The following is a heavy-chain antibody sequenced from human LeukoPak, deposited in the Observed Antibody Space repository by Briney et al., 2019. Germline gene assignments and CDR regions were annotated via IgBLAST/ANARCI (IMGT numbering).Heavy chain of an antibody. D-gene: IGHD1-26*01. CDR3: ARLWGARAFDY. V-gene: IGHV3-48*04. Sequence: GGSLRLSCAASGFTFSIYGMNWARQAPGKGLEWVSYISSSGTTTFHADSVKGRFTISRDNAKNSLSLRMNSLRVEDTAVYYCARLWGARAFDYWGQGTLVTVSS. J-gene: IGHJ4*02. CDR2: ISSSGTTT. CDR1: GFTFSIYG.